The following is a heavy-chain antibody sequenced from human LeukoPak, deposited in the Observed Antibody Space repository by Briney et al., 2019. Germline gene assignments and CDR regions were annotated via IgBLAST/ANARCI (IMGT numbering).Heavy chain of an antibody. J-gene: IGHJ4*02. V-gene: IGHV3-23*01. Sequence: GGSLRLSCAASGFTFSSYATSWVRQAPGKGLEWVSAITGSGGSTYYADSVKGRFTISRNNSKNTLYLQMNSLRAEDRAVYYCAKAHSSTWWAYDYWGQGTLVTVSS. CDR3: AKAHSSTWWAYDY. D-gene: IGHD6-13*01. CDR1: GFTFSSYA. CDR2: ITGSGGST.